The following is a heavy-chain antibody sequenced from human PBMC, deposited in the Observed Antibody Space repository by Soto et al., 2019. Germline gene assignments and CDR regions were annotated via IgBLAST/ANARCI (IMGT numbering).Heavy chain of an antibody. CDR2: IYYRGST. D-gene: IGHD2-21*01. CDR1: GASISSGNFY. J-gene: IGHJ4*02. Sequence: SETLSLTCTVSGASISSGNFYWSWIRQPPGKGLEWIGYIYYRGSTNYNPSLKSRVTISVDTSKNQFSLKLTSVTAADTALYYCASAPGGDYFFHYWGQGTLVTVSS. CDR3: ASAPGGDYFFHY. V-gene: IGHV4-30-4*01.